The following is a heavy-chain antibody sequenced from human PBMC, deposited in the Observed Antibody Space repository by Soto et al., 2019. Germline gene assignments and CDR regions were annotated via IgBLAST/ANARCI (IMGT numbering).Heavy chain of an antibody. J-gene: IGHJ5*01. V-gene: IGHV3-23*01. CDR1: EFTFKSYV. CDR2: ITFNGVTT. CDR3: AKKDPWFDS. Sequence: GGSLRLSCAASEFTFKSYVMSWVRQAPGKGLEWVSAITFNGVTTYYKDSVKGRFAISRDNSKATLYLQMNSLRAEDTAVYYCAKKDPWFDSWGQGTLVTVSS.